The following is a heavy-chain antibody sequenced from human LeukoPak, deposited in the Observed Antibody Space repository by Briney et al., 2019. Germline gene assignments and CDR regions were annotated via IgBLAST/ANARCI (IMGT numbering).Heavy chain of an antibody. J-gene: IGHJ4*02. D-gene: IGHD6-6*01. CDR1: GYTFTAYY. CDR2: INPKNGDT. V-gene: IGHV1-2*06. CDR3: ARDLRTGSSRPRDY. Sequence: ASVKVSCKASGYTFTAYYIHWVRQAPGQGLEWMGRINPKNGDTNYAQKFQDRVTMTRDTSMSAAYMEISRLTYDDAAGYYCARDLRTGSSRPRDYWGQGTLVTVSS.